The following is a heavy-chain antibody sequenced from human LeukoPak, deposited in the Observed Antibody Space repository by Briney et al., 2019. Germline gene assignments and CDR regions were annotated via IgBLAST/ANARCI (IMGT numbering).Heavy chain of an antibody. Sequence: PSETLSLTCTVSGGSISSYYWSWIRQPPGKGLEWIGYIYYSGSTNYNPSLKSRVTISVDTSKNQFSLKLSSVTAADTAVYYCARARITMVWESSVFMDYFDYWGQGTLVTVSS. CDR1: GGSISSYY. D-gene: IGHD3-10*01. CDR2: IYYSGST. J-gene: IGHJ4*02. CDR3: ARARITMVWESSVFMDYFDY. V-gene: IGHV4-59*01.